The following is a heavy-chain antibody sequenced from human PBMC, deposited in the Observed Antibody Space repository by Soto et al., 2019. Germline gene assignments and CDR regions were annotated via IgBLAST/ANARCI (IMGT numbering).Heavy chain of an antibody. J-gene: IGHJ6*02. CDR3: GAMGSSGGTGYTFDAGMDV. Sequence: QVQLVQSGAEVKKPGSSVKVSCKASGGTFSSYAISWVRQAPGEGLEWMGGIIPIFGTANYAQKFQGRVTITADESTSTACIEMRLLTAENTAVYACGAMGSSGGTGYTFDAGMDVWGQGTTVTASS. CDR1: GGTFSSYA. CDR2: IIPIFGTA. D-gene: IGHD2-15*01. V-gene: IGHV1-69*12.